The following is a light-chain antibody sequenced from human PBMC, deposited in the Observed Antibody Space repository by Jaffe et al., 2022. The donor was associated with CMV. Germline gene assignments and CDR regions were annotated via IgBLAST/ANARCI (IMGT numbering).Light chain of an antibody. CDR3: QSYDSSLSGVV. J-gene: IGLJ2*01. CDR2: ANT. CDR1: SSNIGADYG. Sequence: QSVLTQPPSVSGAPGQRVTISCTESSSNIGADYGVHWYQQLPGTAPRLLIYANTNRPSGVPDRFSGSRSGTSVSLAITGLQAEDEGDYYCQSYDSSLSGVVFGGGTKLTVL. V-gene: IGLV1-40*01.